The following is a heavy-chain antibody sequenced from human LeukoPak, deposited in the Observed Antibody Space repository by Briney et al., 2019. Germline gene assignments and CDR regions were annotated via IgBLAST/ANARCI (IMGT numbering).Heavy chain of an antibody. D-gene: IGHD3-16*01. V-gene: IGHV3-53*01. J-gene: IGHJ3*02. CDR2: IYSGGST. Sequence: SGGSLRLSCAASGFTVSSSYMTWVRQAPGKGLEWVSLIYSGGSTYYADSVKGRFTISRDNSKNTVFLQMNSLRVEDTAVYYCAREFSPRGKCAFDIWGQGTMVTVPS. CDR1: GFTVSSSY. CDR3: AREFSPRGKCAFDI.